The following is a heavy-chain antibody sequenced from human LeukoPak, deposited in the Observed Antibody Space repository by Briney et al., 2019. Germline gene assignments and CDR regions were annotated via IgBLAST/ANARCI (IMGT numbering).Heavy chain of an antibody. D-gene: IGHD5-18*01. Sequence: PGGSLRLSCAASGFTFSDYYMSWIRQAPGEGLGWVSYISSSGSTIYYADSVKGRFTTSRDNAKNSLYLQTNSLRAEDTAVYYCARAPHSYGHKYYYYYGMDVWGQGTTVTVSS. CDR2: ISSSGSTI. CDR1: GFTFSDYY. CDR3: ARAPHSYGHKYYYYYGMDV. J-gene: IGHJ6*02. V-gene: IGHV3-11*01.